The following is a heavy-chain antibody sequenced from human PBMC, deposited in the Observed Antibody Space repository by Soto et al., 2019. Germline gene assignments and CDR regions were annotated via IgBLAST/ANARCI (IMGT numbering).Heavy chain of an antibody. CDR2: IYHSGST. Sequence: QLQLQESGSGLVKPSQTLSLTCAVSGGSFSSANYSWTWIRQPPGKGLEWLGYIYHSGSTFYNPSLKSRVTMSVDRSRNQLSLNLSSVTVADTAVYYCARVLPRWYFDLWGRGTLVTVSS. CDR3: ARVLPRWYFDL. CDR1: GGSFSSANYS. V-gene: IGHV4-30-2*01. J-gene: IGHJ2*01.